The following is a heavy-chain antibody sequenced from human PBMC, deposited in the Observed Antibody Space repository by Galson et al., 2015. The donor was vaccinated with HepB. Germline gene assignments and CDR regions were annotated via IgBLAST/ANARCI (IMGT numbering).Heavy chain of an antibody. CDR1: GFTFSDRY. V-gene: IGHV3-72*01. CDR3: ARGDAYGTIDY. CDR2: IRDKANRNTV. J-gene: IGHJ4*02. D-gene: IGHD1-1*01. Sequence: SLRLSCAASGFTFSDRYMDWVRQAPGKGLEWVGRIRDKANRNTVEYAASVKGRFTISRDDSKNSLYLQMNSLKTEDTAVYFCARGDAYGTIDYWGQGILVTVSS.